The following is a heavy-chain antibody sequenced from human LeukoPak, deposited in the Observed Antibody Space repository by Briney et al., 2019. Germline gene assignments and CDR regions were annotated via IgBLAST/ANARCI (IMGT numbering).Heavy chain of an antibody. J-gene: IGHJ5*02. CDR1: GFTFSTYG. CDR2: ISYDGSKE. V-gene: IGHV3-30*18. CDR3: AKAGRTAWLDP. D-gene: IGHD1-1*01. Sequence: GGSLRLSCAASGFTFSTYGMHWVRQAPGKGLEWVAVISYDGSKEYYADSVRGRVTISRDNSKKMVYLQMNRLRVEDTASYYCAKAGRTAWLDPWGQGTLVTVSS.